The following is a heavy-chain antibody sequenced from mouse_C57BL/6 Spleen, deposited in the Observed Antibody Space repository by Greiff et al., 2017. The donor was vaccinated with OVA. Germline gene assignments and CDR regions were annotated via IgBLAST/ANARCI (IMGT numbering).Heavy chain of an antibody. V-gene: IGHV7-1*01. CDR2: SRNKANDYTT. D-gene: IGHD2-2*01. J-gene: IGHJ3*01. Sequence: EVKVVESGGGLVQSGRSLRLSCATSGFTFSDFYMEWVRQAPGKGLEWIAASRNKANDYTTEYSASVKGRFIVSRDTSQSILYLQMNALRAEDTASYCCARDAGGYDGSWFAYWGQGTLVTVSA. CDR1: GFTFSDFY. CDR3: ARDAGGYDGSWFAY.